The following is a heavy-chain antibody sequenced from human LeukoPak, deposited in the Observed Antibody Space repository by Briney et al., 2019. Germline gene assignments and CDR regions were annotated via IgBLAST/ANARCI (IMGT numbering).Heavy chain of an antibody. CDR1: GFTFSSYS. V-gene: IGHV3-21*01. CDR3: ASLMYGYLAFDY. D-gene: IGHD5-18*01. J-gene: IGHJ4*02. Sequence: GGSLRLSCAASGFTFSSYSMNWVRQAPGEGLEWVSSISSSSSYIYYADSVKGRFTISRDNAKNSLYLQMNSLRAEDTAVYYCASLMYGYLAFDYWGQGTLVIVSS. CDR2: ISSSSSYI.